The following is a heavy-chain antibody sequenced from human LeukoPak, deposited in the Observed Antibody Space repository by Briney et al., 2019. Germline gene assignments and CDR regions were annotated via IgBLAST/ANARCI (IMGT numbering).Heavy chain of an antibody. CDR3: SRMHYFDTGAAGNLFDP. Sequence: ASVKVSCKASGYTFTNYDINCVRQAPGQGLEWMGWMKPNSGNAGYAQKFQGRVTMTRNTSISTAYMELSSLTSEDTAVYYCSRMHYFDTGAAGNLFDPWGQGTLVTVSS. CDR2: MKPNSGNA. J-gene: IGHJ5*02. D-gene: IGHD3-22*01. CDR1: GYTFTNYD. V-gene: IGHV1-8*01.